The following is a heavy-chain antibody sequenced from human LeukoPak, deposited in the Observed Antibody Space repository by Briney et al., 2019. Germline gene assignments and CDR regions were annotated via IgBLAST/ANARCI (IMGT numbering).Heavy chain of an antibody. Sequence: GRSLRLSCAASGFTFDDYGMSWVRQAPGKGLEGVSGINWNGGSTGYADSVKGRFTISRDNAKNSLYLQMNSLRAEDAALHYCARASRSRYYYFDYWGQGTLVTVSS. CDR3: ARASRSRYYYFDY. CDR2: INWNGGST. V-gene: IGHV3-20*04. D-gene: IGHD3-10*01. J-gene: IGHJ4*02. CDR1: GFTFDDYG.